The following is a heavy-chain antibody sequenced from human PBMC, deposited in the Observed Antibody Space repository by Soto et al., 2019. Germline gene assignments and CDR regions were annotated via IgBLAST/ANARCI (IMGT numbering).Heavy chain of an antibody. D-gene: IGHD3-22*01. Sequence: EVQLVESGGGLVQPGGSLRLSCAASGFTFSSYWMHWVRQAPGKGLVWVSRINSDGSSTSYADSVKGRFTISRDNAKNTLYLQMNSLRAEDTAVYYCARAEGYYYDSSGYRFDYWGQGTLVTVSS. CDR3: ARAEGYYYDSSGYRFDY. CDR1: GFTFSSYW. CDR2: INSDGSST. V-gene: IGHV3-74*01. J-gene: IGHJ4*02.